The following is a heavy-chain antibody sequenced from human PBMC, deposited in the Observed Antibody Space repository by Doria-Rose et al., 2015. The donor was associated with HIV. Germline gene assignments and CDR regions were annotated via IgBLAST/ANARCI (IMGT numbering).Heavy chain of an antibody. D-gene: IGHD6-13*01. CDR1: GVSLSSPGMG. CDR3: ARIKSSRWYHKYYFDF. Sequence: QESGPVLVEPTETLTLTCTVSGVSLSSPGMGVSWIRQPPGKALEWLANIFSDDERSYKASLKSRLTISRRTSKSQVVLTMTDMDPVDTATYYCARIKSSRWYHKYYFDFWGQGTLVIVSA. J-gene: IGHJ4*02. V-gene: IGHV2-26*01. CDR2: IFSDDER.